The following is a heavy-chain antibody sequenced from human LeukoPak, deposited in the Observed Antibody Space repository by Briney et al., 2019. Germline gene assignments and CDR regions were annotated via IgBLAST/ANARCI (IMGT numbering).Heavy chain of an antibody. Sequence: GGSLKLSCAASGFTFSSYSMNWVRQAPGKGLEWVSVIYSGGSIYYADSVKGRFTISRDNSKNTLYLQMNSLRAEDTAVYYCASAGYWGQGTLVTVSS. V-gene: IGHV3-66*01. CDR3: ASAGY. D-gene: IGHD6-13*01. CDR1: GFTFSSYS. J-gene: IGHJ4*02. CDR2: IYSGGSI.